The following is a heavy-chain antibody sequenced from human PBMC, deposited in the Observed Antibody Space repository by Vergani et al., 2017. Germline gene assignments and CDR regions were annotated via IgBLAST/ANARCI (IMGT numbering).Heavy chain of an antibody. CDR2: INHSGST. D-gene: IGHD5-12*01. J-gene: IGHJ4*02. V-gene: IGHV4-34*01. CDR3: ARVLGAVDIVTPDDFDY. Sequence: QVQLQQWGAGLLKPSETLSLTCAVYGGSFSGYYWSWIRQPPGKGLEWSGEINHSGSTNYNPSLKSRVTISVDTSKNQFSLKLSSVTAADTAVYYCARVLGAVDIVTPDDFDYWGQGTLVTVSS. CDR1: GGSFSGYY.